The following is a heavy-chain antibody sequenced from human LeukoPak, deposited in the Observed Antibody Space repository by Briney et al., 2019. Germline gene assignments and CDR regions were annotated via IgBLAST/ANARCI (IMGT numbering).Heavy chain of an antibody. J-gene: IGHJ5*02. V-gene: IGHV3-7*01. CDR3: ARFLLSYYYDSSGYYP. CDR2: IKQDGSEK. CDR1: GFTFSSYW. D-gene: IGHD3-22*01. Sequence: GGSLRLSCAASGFTFSSYWMSWVRQAPGKGLEWVANIKQDGSEKYYVDSVKGRFTISRDNAKNSLYLQMNSLRAEDTAAYYCARFLLSYYYDSSGYYPWGQGTLVTVSS.